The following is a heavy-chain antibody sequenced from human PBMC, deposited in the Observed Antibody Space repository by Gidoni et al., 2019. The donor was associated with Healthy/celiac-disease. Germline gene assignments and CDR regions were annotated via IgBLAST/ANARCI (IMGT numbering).Heavy chain of an antibody. CDR3: AKGGGTIFGFRSLFDP. CDR1: GLPFSSYA. CDR2: ISGSGGST. Sequence: EVQLLESGGGLVQPGGSLRLSCAASGLPFSSYAMSWVRQAPGTGLEWFSAISGSGGSTYYADSVKGRFTISRDNSKNTLYLQMNSLRAENTAVYYCAKGGGTIFGFRSLFDPWGQGTLVTVSS. V-gene: IGHV3-23*01. J-gene: IGHJ5*02. D-gene: IGHD3-3*01.